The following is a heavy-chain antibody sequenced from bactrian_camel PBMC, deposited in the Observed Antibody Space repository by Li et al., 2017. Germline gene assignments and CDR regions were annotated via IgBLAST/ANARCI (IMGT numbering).Heavy chain of an antibody. V-gene: IGHV3S40*01. CDR3: VARGPYCYTKLSVRDFTY. D-gene: IGHD2*01. Sequence: VQLVESGGGSVQAGGSLRLSCVASASSYSRDFMAWLRQAPGKAREGVATIGTAQGITRYSDSVKGRFTISQDNAKNTVYLQMNSLKPEDTAMYYCVARGPYCYTKLSVRDFTYWGQGTQVTVS. CDR2: IGTAQGIT. J-gene: IGHJ6*01. CDR1: ASSYSRDF.